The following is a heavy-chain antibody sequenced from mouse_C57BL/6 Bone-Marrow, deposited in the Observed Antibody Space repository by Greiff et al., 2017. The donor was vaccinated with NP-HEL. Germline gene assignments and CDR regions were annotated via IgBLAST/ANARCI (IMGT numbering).Heavy chain of an antibody. Sequence: EVQLQQSGPELVKPGASVKISCKASGYTFTDYYMNWVKQSHGKSLEWIGDINPNNGGTSYNQKFKGKATLTVDKSSSTAYMELRSLTSEDSAVXYCARGGGNYVFYAMDYWGQGTSVTVSS. J-gene: IGHJ4*01. CDR1: GYTFTDYY. CDR2: INPNNGGT. CDR3: ARGGGNYVFYAMDY. D-gene: IGHD2-1*01. V-gene: IGHV1-26*01.